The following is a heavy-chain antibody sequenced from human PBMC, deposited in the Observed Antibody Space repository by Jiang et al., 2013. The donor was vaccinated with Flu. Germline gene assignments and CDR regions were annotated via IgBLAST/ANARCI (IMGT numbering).Heavy chain of an antibody. D-gene: IGHD2-15*01. CDR2: NQRLIRGDT. V-gene: IGHV1-3*01. J-gene: IGHJ4*02. Sequence: PGQGLEWLGWNQRLIRGDTKYSQSLQARLTITRDTSASTAYMELSSLRSEDTAVYYCVRDYCSGGRCYVGYWGQGTLVTVSS. CDR3: VRDYCSGGRCYVGY.